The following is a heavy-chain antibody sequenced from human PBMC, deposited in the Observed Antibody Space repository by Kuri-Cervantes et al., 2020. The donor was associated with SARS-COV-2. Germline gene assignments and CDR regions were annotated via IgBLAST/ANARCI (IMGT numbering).Heavy chain of an antibody. D-gene: IGHD1-26*01. CDR1: GESFIGYY. CDR2: INHSGST. CDR3: ASQGVGAHRGQDY. V-gene: IGHV4-34*01. J-gene: IGHJ4*02. Sequence: GSLRLSCAVYGESFIGYYWSWVRQPPGKGLEWIGDINHSGSTNYNPSLKSRVTISVDTSKNQFSLKLSSVTAADTAVYYCASQGVGAHRGQDYWGQGTLVTVSS.